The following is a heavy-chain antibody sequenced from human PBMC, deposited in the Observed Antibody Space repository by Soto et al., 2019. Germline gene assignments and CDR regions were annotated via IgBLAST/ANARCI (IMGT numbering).Heavy chain of an antibody. CDR3: ARDWSFTTYCSSTSCYRGEYHYYGMDV. V-gene: IGHV1-18*04. CDR2: ISAYNGNT. J-gene: IGHJ6*02. D-gene: IGHD2-2*02. Sequence: GASVKVSCKASGYTFTSYGISWVRQAPGQGLEWMGWISAYNGNTNYAQKLQGRVTMTTDTSTSTAYMELRSLRSDDTAVYYCARDWSFTTYCSSTSCYRGEYHYYGMDVWGQGTTVTVSS. CDR1: GYTFTSYG.